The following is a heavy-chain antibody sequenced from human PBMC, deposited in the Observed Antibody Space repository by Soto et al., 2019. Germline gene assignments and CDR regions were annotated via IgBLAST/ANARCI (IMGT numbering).Heavy chain of an antibody. V-gene: IGHV3-7*04. J-gene: IGHJ4*02. D-gene: IGHD3-10*01. CDR2: IKQDGSEK. CDR3: ARVYFRSESAYNPIDY. Sequence: EVQLVESGGGLVQPGGSLRLTCAASGFIFSDYWMSWVRQVPGKGLEWVANIKQDGSEKNYVGSMKGRFTISRDNAENLLYLQVNSLRVEDTAVYYCARVYFRSESAYNPIDYWGQGTLVTVTS. CDR1: GFIFSDYW.